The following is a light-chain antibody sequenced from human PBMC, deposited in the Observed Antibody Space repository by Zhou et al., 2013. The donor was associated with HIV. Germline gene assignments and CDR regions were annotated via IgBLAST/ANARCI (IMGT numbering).Light chain of an antibody. V-gene: IGKV1-5*03. CDR2: QAS. CDR3: QQYNSYPLT. J-gene: IGKJ4*01. CDR1: QSISTW. Sequence: DIQMTQSPSTLSASVGDRVTITCRASQSISTWLAWYQQKPGKAPKLLLYQASSLESEVPSRFSGSGSGTEFTLSISSLQPDDFATYHCQQYNSYPLTFGGGTKVEIK.